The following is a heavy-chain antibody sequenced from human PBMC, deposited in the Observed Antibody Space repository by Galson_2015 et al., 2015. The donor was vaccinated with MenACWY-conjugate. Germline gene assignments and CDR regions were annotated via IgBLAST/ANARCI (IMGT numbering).Heavy chain of an antibody. CDR1: AFTFSNAY. V-gene: IGHV3-15*01. CDR3: TTHKPDSWGGLLFHFYMDV. D-gene: IGHD2-21*01. J-gene: IGHJ6*03. Sequence: SLRLSCAGSAFTFSNAYMSWVRQAPGKGLVWVGRIKSQTDGGKIDYAAPVKGRFTISRDDSKNTLYLQMNSLKIEDTAVYYCTTHKPDSWGGLLFHFYMDVWGKGTTVTVSS. CDR2: IKSQTDGGKI.